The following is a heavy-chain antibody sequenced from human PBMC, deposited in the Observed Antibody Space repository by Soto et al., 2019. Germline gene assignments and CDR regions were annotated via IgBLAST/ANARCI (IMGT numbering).Heavy chain of an antibody. V-gene: IGHV1-24*01. CDR2: FDPEDGET. J-gene: IGHJ5*02. CDR3: ATDLKYCTNGVCYTDGWFDP. CDR1: GYTLTELS. D-gene: IGHD2-8*01. Sequence: QVKLVQSGAEVKKPGASVKVSCKVSGYTLTELSMHWVRQAPGKGLEWMGGFDPEDGETIYAQKFQGRVTMTEDTSTDTAYMELSSLRSEDTAVYYCATDLKYCTNGVCYTDGWFDPWGQGTLVTVSS.